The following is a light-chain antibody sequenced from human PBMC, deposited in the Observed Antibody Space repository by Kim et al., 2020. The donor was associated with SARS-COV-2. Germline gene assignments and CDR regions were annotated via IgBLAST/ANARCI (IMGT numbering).Light chain of an antibody. CDR3: QSYDSSNHQV. CDR1: SGSIASNY. V-gene: IGLV6-57*03. J-gene: IGLJ3*02. Sequence: TVTISCTRSSGSIASNYVQWYQQRPGRAPTTVIYEDNQRPSGVPDRFSGSIDSSSNSASLTISGLKTEDEADYYCQSYDSSNHQVFGGGTQLTVL. CDR2: EDN.